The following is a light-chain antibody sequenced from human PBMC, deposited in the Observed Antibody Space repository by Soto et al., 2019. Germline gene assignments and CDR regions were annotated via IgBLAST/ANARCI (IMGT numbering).Light chain of an antibody. CDR3: QQYNSYPPT. V-gene: IGKV1-16*02. CDR1: QAISNY. CDR2: AAF. J-gene: IGKJ3*01. Sequence: DIQMTQSPSSLSASVGDRVTITCRASQAISNYLAWFQQKPGEAPKTLIYAAFTLQPGVPSKFTGSGSGTDFTLTISSLQPEDFATYYCQQYNSYPPTFGPGTKVDI.